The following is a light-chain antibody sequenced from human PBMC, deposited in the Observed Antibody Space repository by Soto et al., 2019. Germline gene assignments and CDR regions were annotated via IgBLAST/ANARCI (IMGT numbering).Light chain of an antibody. V-gene: IGKV3-20*01. J-gene: IGKJ1*01. Sequence: VLTQSPDSLSLSPGERATLSCRASQYISTKLAWYQQKPGQAPRLLFSGAFNRATDTPDRFSGSGSGTDFTLTISRLEPEDFAVYYCHHYGSSPAWTFGQGTKVDIK. CDR1: QYISTK. CDR2: GAF. CDR3: HHYGSSPAWT.